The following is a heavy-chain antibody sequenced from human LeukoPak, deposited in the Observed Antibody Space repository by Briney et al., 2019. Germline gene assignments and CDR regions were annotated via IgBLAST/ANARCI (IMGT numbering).Heavy chain of an antibody. Sequence: SETLSLTCSVSGGSVSSYYWNWIRQPPGQGLEWIGFFYHSGGPHYNPSLKSRVSITLDKSKSQVSLNLNSVTAADTAVYYCARGYSSGWNGRVAFDPWGQGTLVTVSS. J-gene: IGHJ5*02. D-gene: IGHD6-19*01. CDR3: ARGYSSGWNGRVAFDP. V-gene: IGHV4-59*02. CDR1: GGSVSSYY. CDR2: FYHSGGP.